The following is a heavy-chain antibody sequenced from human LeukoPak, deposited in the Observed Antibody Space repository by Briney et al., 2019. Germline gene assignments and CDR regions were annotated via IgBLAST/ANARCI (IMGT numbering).Heavy chain of an antibody. Sequence: PGGSLRLSCAASGFTFSGYAIHWVRQAPGKGLEWVAFIRYDGSNKYYGDSVKGRFTISRDNSKNTLYLQMNSLRAEDTAVYYCAKGSKGVVFTRDHYMDVWGKGTTVTISS. CDR2: IRYDGSNK. CDR3: AKGSKGVVFTRDHYMDV. D-gene: IGHD3-3*01. V-gene: IGHV3-30*02. J-gene: IGHJ6*03. CDR1: GFTFSGYA.